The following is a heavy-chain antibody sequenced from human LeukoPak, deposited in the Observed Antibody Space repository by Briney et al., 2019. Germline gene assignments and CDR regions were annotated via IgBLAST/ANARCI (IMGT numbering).Heavy chain of an antibody. J-gene: IGHJ4*02. CDR2: IRYDGSNK. D-gene: IGHD4-11*01. CDR3: AKEGRDYPKYYFDY. V-gene: IGHV3-30*02. Sequence: GGSLRLSCAASGFTFSSYGMHWVRQAPGKGLEWVAFIRYDGSNKYYADSVKGRFTISRDNSKNTLYLQMNSLRAEDTAVYYCAKEGRDYPKYYFDYWGQGTLVTVSS. CDR1: GFTFSSYG.